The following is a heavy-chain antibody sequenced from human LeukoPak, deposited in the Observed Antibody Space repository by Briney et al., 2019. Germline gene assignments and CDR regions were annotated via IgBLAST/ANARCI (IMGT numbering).Heavy chain of an antibody. V-gene: IGHV4-59*01. CDR2: NYYSGST. J-gene: IGHJ4*02. Sequence: SETLSLTCTASGGSISSYYWSWIRQPPGKGLEWIGYNYYSGSTNYNPSLKSRVTISVDTSKNQFSLKLSSVTAADTAVYYCARDFGSSWYDYWGQGTLVTVSS. CDR1: GGSISSYY. CDR3: ARDFGSSWYDY. D-gene: IGHD6-13*01.